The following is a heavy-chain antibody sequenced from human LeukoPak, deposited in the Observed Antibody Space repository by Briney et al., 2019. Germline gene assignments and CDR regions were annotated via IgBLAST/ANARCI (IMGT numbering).Heavy chain of an antibody. CDR2: INHSGST. Sequence: SETLSLTCAVYGGSFSGYYWSWIRQPPGKGLEWIGEINHSGSTNYNPSLKSRVTISVDTSKNQFSLKLSSVTAADTAVYYCARYFKSHSSHVYWGQGTLVTVSS. D-gene: IGHD3-22*01. CDR1: GGSFSGYY. CDR3: ARYFKSHSSHVY. J-gene: IGHJ4*02. V-gene: IGHV4-34*01.